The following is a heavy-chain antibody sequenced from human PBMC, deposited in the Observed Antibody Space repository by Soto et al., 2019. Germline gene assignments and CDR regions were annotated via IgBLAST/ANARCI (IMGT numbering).Heavy chain of an antibody. D-gene: IGHD2-2*01. CDR2: ISHDGRSK. V-gene: IGHV3-30*18. CDR3: AKDRGYCDSSSCYLGHAFDV. Sequence: LRLSCAASGFTFSSFGIHWVRQAPGKGLEWVAVISHDGRSKFYGDSVKGRFTVSRDNSKNILSLEMNSLRAEDTAVYYCAKDRGYCDSSSCYLGHAFDVWGQGTMVTVSS. J-gene: IGHJ3*01. CDR1: GFTFSSFG.